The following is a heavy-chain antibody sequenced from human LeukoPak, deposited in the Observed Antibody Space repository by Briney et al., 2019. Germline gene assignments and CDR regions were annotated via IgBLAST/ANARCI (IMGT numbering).Heavy chain of an antibody. CDR2: ISYDGSNK. CDR3: AKDSRWRSLGLPDY. V-gene: IGHV3-30*18. D-gene: IGHD3-16*01. CDR1: GFTFSSYG. J-gene: IGHJ4*02. Sequence: GGSLRLSCAASGFTFSSYGMHWVRQAPGKGLEWVAVISYDGSNKYYADSVKGRFTISRDNSKNTLYLQMNSLRAEDTAVYYCAKDSRWRSLGLPDYWGQGTLVIVSS.